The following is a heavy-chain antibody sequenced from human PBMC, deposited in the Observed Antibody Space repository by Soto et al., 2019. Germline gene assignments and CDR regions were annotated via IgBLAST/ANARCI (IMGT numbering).Heavy chain of an antibody. Sequence: QVQLVESGGGVVQPGGSLRLSCAASGFTFSIYAMHWVRQAPGKGLEWVAVVSYDERQNYSAESVKGRFTNSRGNSKSTLFPQMDSLRPEDTAVYYCASIAPFRPLIQVPAAAGSWDATFDIWGQWKLVTVSS. CDR2: VSYDERQN. D-gene: IGHD2-15*01. CDR3: ASIAPFRPLIQVPAAAGSWDATFDI. V-gene: IGHV3-30*04. J-gene: IGHJ3*02. CDR1: GFTFSIYA.